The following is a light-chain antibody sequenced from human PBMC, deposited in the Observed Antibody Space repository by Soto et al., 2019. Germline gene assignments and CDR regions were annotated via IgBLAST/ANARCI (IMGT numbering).Light chain of an antibody. CDR3: QQRSNWPPT. Sequence: ERVLTQSPATLSLSPGERATLSCRASQRFRSYLAWYPQKPGQAPRLLIYDASNTATGIPARFSGSGSGTDFTLTISSLEPEDFAVYYCQQRSNWPPTFGQGTRLEMK. J-gene: IGKJ5*01. CDR2: DAS. V-gene: IGKV3-11*01. CDR1: QRFRSY.